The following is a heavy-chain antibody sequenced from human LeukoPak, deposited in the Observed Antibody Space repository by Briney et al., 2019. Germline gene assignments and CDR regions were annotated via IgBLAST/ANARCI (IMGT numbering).Heavy chain of an antibody. V-gene: IGHV3-30*18. CDR1: GFTFSSYA. J-gene: IGHJ6*02. Sequence: GGSLGLSCAASGFTFSSYAMSWVRQAPGKGLEWVAVISYDGSNKYYADSVKGRFTISRDNSKSTLYLQMNSLRAEDTAVYYCAKDRVDIVATINYYGMDVWGQGTTVTVSS. CDR2: ISYDGSNK. CDR3: AKDRVDIVATINYYGMDV. D-gene: IGHD5-12*01.